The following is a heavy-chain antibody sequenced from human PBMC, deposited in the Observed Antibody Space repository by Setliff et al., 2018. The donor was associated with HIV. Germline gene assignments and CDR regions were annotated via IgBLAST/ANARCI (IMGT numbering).Heavy chain of an antibody. CDR3: ARVREMATIGGAFDI. J-gene: IGHJ3*02. CDR2: ISSNGGST. Sequence: PGGSLRLSCAASGFTFSSYALHWVRQAPGKELEYVSAISSNGGSTYYADSVKGRFTISRDNSKNTLYLQMGSLRAEDMAAYYCARVREMATIGGAFDIWGQGTMVTVSS. D-gene: IGHD5-12*01. V-gene: IGHV3-64*02. CDR1: GFTFSSYA.